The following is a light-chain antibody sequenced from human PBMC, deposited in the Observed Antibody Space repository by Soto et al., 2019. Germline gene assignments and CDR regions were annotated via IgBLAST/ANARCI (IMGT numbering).Light chain of an antibody. CDR2: DAT. CDR1: SSDVGSYKY. V-gene: IGLV2-14*03. Sequence: QSALTQPASVSGSPGQSITISCTGVSSDVGSYKYISWYQHRTGKAPKLIIYDATNRPSGVSDRFSGSKSGNTASLTISGLQAEDEADYFCSSYARGATLVVFGGGTKLTVL. CDR3: SSYARGATLVV. J-gene: IGLJ2*01.